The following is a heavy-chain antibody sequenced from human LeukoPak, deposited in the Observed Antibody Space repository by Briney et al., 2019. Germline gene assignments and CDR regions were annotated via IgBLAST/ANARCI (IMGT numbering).Heavy chain of an antibody. CDR3: ARGRRYSYGPTDDWFDP. Sequence: ASVKVSCKASGYTFTSYGISWVRQAPGQGLEWMGWISAYNGNTNYAQKLQGRVTMTTDTSTSTAYMELRSLRSDDTAVYYCARGRRYSYGPTDDWFDPWRQGTLVTVSS. V-gene: IGHV1-18*01. CDR1: GYTFTSYG. J-gene: IGHJ5*02. D-gene: IGHD5-18*01. CDR2: ISAYNGNT.